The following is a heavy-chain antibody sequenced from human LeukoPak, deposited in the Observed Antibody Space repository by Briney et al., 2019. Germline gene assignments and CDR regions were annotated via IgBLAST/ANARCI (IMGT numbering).Heavy chain of an antibody. J-gene: IGHJ4*02. V-gene: IGHV3-48*03. CDR3: AKDHGSSDWYYFDY. Sequence: PGGSLRLSCAASGFTFSSYAMNWVRQAPGKGLEWVSYISSSGSTIHYADSVKGRFTISRDNSKNTLYLQMNTLRADDTAVYYCAKDHGSSDWYYFDYWGQGTLVTVSS. CDR1: GFTFSSYA. CDR2: ISSSGSTI. D-gene: IGHD6-13*01.